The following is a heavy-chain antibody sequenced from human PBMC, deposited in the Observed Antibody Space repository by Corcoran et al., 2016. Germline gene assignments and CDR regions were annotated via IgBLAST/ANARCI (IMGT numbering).Heavy chain of an antibody. V-gene: IGHV1-18*01. J-gene: IGHJ3*02. Sequence: QVQLVQSGAEVKKPGASVKVSCKASGYTFTSYGISWVRQAPGQGLEWMGWISAYNGNTNYAQKLQGRVTMTTDTSTSTAYMELRSLRSDDTAGYYCARDLSPPGQWLAGAFDIWCQGTMVTVAS. CDR1: GYTFTSYG. CDR3: ARDLSPPGQWLAGAFDI. CDR2: ISAYNGNT. D-gene: IGHD6-19*01.